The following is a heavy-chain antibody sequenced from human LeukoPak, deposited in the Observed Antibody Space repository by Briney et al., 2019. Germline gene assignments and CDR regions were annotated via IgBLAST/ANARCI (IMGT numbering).Heavy chain of an antibody. V-gene: IGHV4-34*01. CDR3: ARVPSWGALDY. Sequence: PSETLSLTCAVYGGSFSGYYWSWIRQPPGKGLEWIGEINHSGSTNYNPSLKSRVTISVDTSKNQFSLKLSSVTAADTAVYYCARVPSWGALDYWGQETLVTVSS. CDR2: INHSGST. CDR1: GGSFSGYY. D-gene: IGHD3-16*01. J-gene: IGHJ4*02.